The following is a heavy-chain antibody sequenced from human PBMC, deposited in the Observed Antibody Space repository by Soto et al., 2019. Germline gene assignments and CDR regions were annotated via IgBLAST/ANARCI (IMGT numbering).Heavy chain of an antibody. V-gene: IGHV3-11*01. CDR2: ISSRSGTI. Sequence: GGSLRLSWAASGFSFSDYYMTWIRQAPGQGLEWVSYISSRSGTIFYADSVKGRFTISRHNSKNTLYLQMNSLRAEDTAVYYCASFTGIAEDWGQGTTVTVSS. D-gene: IGHD6-13*01. CDR3: ASFTGIAED. J-gene: IGHJ6*02. CDR1: GFSFSDYY.